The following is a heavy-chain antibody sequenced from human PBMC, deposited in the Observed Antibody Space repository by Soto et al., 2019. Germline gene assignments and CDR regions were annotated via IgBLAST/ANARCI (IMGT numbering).Heavy chain of an antibody. Sequence: GASVKVSCKASGYTFTGYYMHWVRQAPGQGLEWMGWINPNSGGTNYAQKFQGWVTMTRDTSISTAYMELSRLRSDDTAVYYCARAPQGASDGEGYYYYGMDVWGQGTTVTVSS. J-gene: IGHJ6*02. V-gene: IGHV1-2*04. D-gene: IGHD3-10*01. CDR3: ARAPQGASDGEGYYYYGMDV. CDR1: GYTFTGYY. CDR2: INPNSGGT.